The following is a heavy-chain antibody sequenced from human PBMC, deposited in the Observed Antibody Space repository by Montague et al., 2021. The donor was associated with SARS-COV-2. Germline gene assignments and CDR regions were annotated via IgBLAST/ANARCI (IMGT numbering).Heavy chain of an antibody. V-gene: IGHV4-59*08. Sequence: SETLSLTCTVSGGSISSYYWSWIRQPPGKGLEWIGYICYSGSTNYNPSLKSRVTISVDTSKNQFSLKLSSVTAADTAVYYCARQSGRLWGIAVAGAFDYWGQGTLVTVSS. CDR1: GGSISSYY. D-gene: IGHD6-19*01. CDR2: ICYSGST. J-gene: IGHJ4*02. CDR3: ARQSGRLWGIAVAGAFDY.